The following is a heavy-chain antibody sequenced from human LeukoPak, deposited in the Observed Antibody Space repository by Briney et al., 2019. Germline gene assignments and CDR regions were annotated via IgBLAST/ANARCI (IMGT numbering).Heavy chain of an antibody. CDR1: GGSISSSSYY. J-gene: IGHJ5*02. V-gene: IGHV4-39*01. CDR3: ARLSSSSRSYWFDP. D-gene: IGHD6-6*01. CDR2: IYYSGST. Sequence: SETLSLTCTVSGGSISSSSYYWGWIRQPPGKGLEWIGSIYYSGSTYYNPSLKSRVTISVDTSKNQFSLKLSSVTAADTAVYYCARLSSSSRSYWFDPWGQGTLVTVSS.